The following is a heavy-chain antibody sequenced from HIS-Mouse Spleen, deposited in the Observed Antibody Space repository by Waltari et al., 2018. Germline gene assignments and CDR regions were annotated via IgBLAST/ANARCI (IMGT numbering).Heavy chain of an antibody. V-gene: IGHV3-53*01. J-gene: IGHJ6*02. CDR2: IYSGGST. Sequence: EVQLVESGGGLIQPGGSLRLPCAASGFTVSSHYMSWVRQAPGKGLEWVSVIYSGGSTYYADSVKGRFTISRDNSKNTLYLQMNSLRAEDTAVYYCARDTVIAARSYGMDVWGQGTTVTVSS. CDR3: ARDTVIAARSYGMDV. D-gene: IGHD6-6*01. CDR1: GFTVSSHY.